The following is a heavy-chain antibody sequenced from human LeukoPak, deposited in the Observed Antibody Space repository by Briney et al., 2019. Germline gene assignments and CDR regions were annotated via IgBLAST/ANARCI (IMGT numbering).Heavy chain of an antibody. Sequence: GGSLRLSCAASGFTFSSYAMHWVRQAPGKGLEWVAVISYDGSNKYYADSVKGRFTISRDNSKNTLYLQMNSLRAEDTAVYYCARDTEMATIGAYWGQGTLVTVSS. J-gene: IGHJ4*02. CDR2: ISYDGSNK. V-gene: IGHV3-30-3*01. D-gene: IGHD5-24*01. CDR1: GFTFSSYA. CDR3: ARDTEMATIGAY.